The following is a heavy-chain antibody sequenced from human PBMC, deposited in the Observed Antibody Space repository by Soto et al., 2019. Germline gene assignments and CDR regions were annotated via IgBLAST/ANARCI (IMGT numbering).Heavy chain of an antibody. V-gene: IGHV3-30*18. D-gene: IGHD1-26*01. CDR2: ISYDGSNK. J-gene: IGHJ4*02. Sequence: QVQLVESGGGVVQPGRSLRLSCAASGFTFSSYGMHWVRQAPGKGLEWVAVISYDGSNKYYADSVKGRFTISRDNSKNTLYLQMNGLRAEDTAVYYCAKGSANWDFDYWGQGTLVTVSS. CDR1: GFTFSSYG. CDR3: AKGSANWDFDY.